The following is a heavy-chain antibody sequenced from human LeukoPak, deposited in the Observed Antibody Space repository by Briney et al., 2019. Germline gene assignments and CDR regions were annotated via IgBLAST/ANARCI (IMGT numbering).Heavy chain of an antibody. D-gene: IGHD3-22*01. CDR1: GYTFTSYG. V-gene: IGHV1-69*13. CDR3: ARGTTMIVVDPISGYYGMDV. Sequence: SVKVSCKASGYTFTSYGISWVRQAPGQGLEWMGGIIPIFGTANYAQKFQGRVTITADESTSTAYMELSSLRSEDTAVYYCARGTTMIVVDPISGYYGMDVWGQGTTVTVSS. CDR2: IIPIFGTA. J-gene: IGHJ6*02.